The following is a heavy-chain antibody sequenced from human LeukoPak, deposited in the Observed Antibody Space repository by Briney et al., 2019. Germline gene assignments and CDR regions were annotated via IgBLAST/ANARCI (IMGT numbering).Heavy chain of an antibody. CDR2: ISYDGSNK. CDR1: GFTFSGYA. CDR3: AREWELRLNAFDI. D-gene: IGHD1-7*01. Sequence: GRSLRLSCAASGFTFSGYAMHWVLQAPGKGLEWVAVISYDGSNKYYADSVKGRFTISRDNSKNTLYLQMNSLRAEDTAVYYCAREWELRLNAFDIWGQGTMVPVSS. J-gene: IGHJ3*02. V-gene: IGHV3-30-3*01.